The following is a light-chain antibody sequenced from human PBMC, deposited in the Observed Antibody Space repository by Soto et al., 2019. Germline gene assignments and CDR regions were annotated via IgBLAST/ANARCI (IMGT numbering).Light chain of an antibody. CDR2: DDS. CDR3: QVWDSSSDHRGV. J-gene: IGLJ1*01. Sequence: SYELTQPPSVSVAPGQTARSTCGGNNVGSKSVHWYQQKPGQAPVLVVYDDSDRPSGIPERFSGSNSGNTATLTISRVEAGDEADYYCQVWDSSSDHRGVFGTGTKVNVL. CDR1: NVGSKS. V-gene: IGLV3-21*02.